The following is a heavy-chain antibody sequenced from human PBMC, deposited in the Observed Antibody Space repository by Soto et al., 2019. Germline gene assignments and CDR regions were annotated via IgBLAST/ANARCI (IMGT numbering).Heavy chain of an antibody. D-gene: IGHD3-3*01. V-gene: IGHV1-8*01. CDR3: ARDHYYDFWSGYGYYYYYGMDV. CDR2: MNPNSGNT. CDR1: GYSLTSYD. J-gene: IGHJ6*02. Sequence: ASVKGSCKAAGYSLTSYDINWVRQATGQGLEWMGWMNPNSGNTGYAQKFQGRVTMTRNTSISTAYMELSSLRSEDTAVYYCARDHYYDFWSGYGYYYYYGMDVWGQGTTVTVSS.